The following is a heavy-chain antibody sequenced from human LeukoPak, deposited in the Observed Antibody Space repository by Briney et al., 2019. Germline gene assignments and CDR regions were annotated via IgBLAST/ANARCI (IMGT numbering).Heavy chain of an antibody. CDR3: AREVTMVRGVKEGYFQH. Sequence: ASVKVSCKASGYTFTGYYMHWVRQAPGQGLEWMGWINPNSGGTNYAQKFQGRVTMTRDTSISTAYMELSRLRSDDTAVYYCAREVTMVRGVKEGYFQHWGQGTLVTVSS. D-gene: IGHD3-10*01. CDR1: GYTFTGYY. CDR2: INPNSGGT. V-gene: IGHV1-2*02. J-gene: IGHJ1*01.